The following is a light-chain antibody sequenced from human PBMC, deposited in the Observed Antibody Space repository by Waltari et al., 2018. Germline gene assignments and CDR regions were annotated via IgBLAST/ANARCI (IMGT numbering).Light chain of an antibody. J-gene: IGKJ2*01. CDR2: GSA. CDR1: QSISSIY. Sequence: IVLTQSPGTLSLSPGERATLSCRASQSISSIYLAWYQQKPGQAPRLRIYGSASRATGSPDRFSGSGSGTDFTLTISRLEPEDFAVYYCQRYGDSPKYTFGQGTKLEIK. CDR3: QRYGDSPKYT. V-gene: IGKV3-20*01.